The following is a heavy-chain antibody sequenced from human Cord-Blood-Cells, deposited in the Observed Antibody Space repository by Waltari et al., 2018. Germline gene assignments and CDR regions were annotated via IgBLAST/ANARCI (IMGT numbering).Heavy chain of an antibody. V-gene: IGHV2-26*01. CDR1: GFSLSNARMG. J-gene: IGHJ5*02. Sequence: QVTLKESGPVLVKPTENLTLTCTVSGFSLSNARMGVSWIRQPPGKALEWLAHIFSNDEKSYSTSLKSRLTISKDTSKSQVVLTMTNMDPVDTATYYCARITEYSSGWYEVNWFDPWGQGTLVTVSS. CDR3: ARITEYSSGWYEVNWFDP. CDR2: IFSNDEK. D-gene: IGHD6-19*01.